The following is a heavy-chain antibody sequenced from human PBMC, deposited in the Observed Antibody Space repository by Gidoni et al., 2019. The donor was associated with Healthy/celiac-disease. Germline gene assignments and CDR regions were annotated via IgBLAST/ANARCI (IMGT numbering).Heavy chain of an antibody. V-gene: IGHV2-5*02. D-gene: IGHD6-13*01. Sequence: QITLKESGPTLVTPTQTLTLTCTFSGFSLSTSGVGVGWIRQPPGKALEWLALIYWDDDKRYSPSLKSRLTITKDTSKNQVVLTMTNMDPVDTATYYCAHSREGYSSSAVPFDIWGQGTMVTVSS. CDR2: IYWDDDK. J-gene: IGHJ3*02. CDR3: AHSREGYSSSAVPFDI. CDR1: GFSLSTSGVG.